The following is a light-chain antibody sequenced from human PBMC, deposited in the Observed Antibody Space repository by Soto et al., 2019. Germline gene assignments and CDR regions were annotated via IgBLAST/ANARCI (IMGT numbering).Light chain of an antibody. CDR3: QQRSDWPPIT. J-gene: IGKJ5*01. CDR2: DAS. V-gene: IGKV3-11*01. CDR1: QSVSSY. Sequence: EIVLTQSPSTLSLSPGERATLSCRASQSVSSYLGWYQQKPGQAPRLLVYDASNRATGIPARFSGSGSGTDFTLTISSLEPEDSAVYYCQQRSDWPPITFGQGTRLEI.